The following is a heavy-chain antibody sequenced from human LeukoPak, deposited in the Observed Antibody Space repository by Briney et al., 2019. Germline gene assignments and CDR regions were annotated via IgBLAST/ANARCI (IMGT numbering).Heavy chain of an antibody. J-gene: IGHJ3*02. CDR3: AREGDRIVGAATGAFDI. V-gene: IGHV1-69*13. CDR1: GGTFSSYA. CDR2: IIPIFGTA. Sequence: SVKVSCKASGGTFSSYAISWVRQAPGQGLEWMGGIIPIFGTANYAQKFQGRVTITADESTSTAYMELSSLRSEDTAVYYCAREGDRIVGAATGAFDIWGQGTMVTVSS. D-gene: IGHD1-26*01.